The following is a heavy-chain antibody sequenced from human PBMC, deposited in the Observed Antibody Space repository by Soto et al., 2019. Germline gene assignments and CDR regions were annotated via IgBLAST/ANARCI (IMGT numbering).Heavy chain of an antibody. CDR1: GGSIGSSSNY. D-gene: IGHD3-3*01. Sequence: QLRLQESGPGLVKPSETLSLTCTVSGGSIGSSSNYWGWIRQPPGKGLEWIGTIYYSGSTYYNPSLKSRVTMSVDASKNQFSLNLSSVTAADTAVYFCAGGRFLEWLLYYFDYWGQGTLVTVSS. J-gene: IGHJ4*02. CDR3: AGGRFLEWLLYYFDY. CDR2: IYYSGST. V-gene: IGHV4-39*01.